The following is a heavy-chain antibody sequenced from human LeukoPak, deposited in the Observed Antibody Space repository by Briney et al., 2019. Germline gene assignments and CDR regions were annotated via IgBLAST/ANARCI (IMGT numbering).Heavy chain of an antibody. CDR1: GASISDHY. V-gene: IGHV4-59*11. J-gene: IGHJ4*02. CDR2: VYFSGNT. Sequence: SETLSLTCIVSGASISDHYWSWIRQTPGKGLEWIGYVYFSGNTRYNPSLNRRVTISLDRPKNRVSLKLTSVTAADTAVYYCAKVNKDYGDYMAPDYWGQGTQVIVSS. D-gene: IGHD4-17*01. CDR3: AKVNKDYGDYMAPDY.